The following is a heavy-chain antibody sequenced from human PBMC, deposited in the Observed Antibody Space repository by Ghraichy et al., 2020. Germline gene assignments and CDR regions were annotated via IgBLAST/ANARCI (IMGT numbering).Heavy chain of an antibody. Sequence: GGSLRLSCAASGFTFSNYWMDWVRQAPGKGLLWVSRVKSDGNSTTYADSVKGRFTISRDNTKNTLYLQMNSLRAEDSAVYYCVRIPGWELPDYWGQGALVIVSS. D-gene: IGHD1-26*01. V-gene: IGHV3-74*03. CDR1: GFTFSNYW. CDR2: VKSDGNST. J-gene: IGHJ4*02. CDR3: VRIPGWELPDY.